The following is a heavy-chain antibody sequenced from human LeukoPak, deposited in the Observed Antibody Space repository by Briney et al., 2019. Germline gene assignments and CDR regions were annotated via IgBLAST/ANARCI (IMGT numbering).Heavy chain of an antibody. CDR1: GFTFSSYA. CDR3: AKDNPIEKVPGLGPGS. J-gene: IGHJ5*02. CDR2: IQFHGSDI. V-gene: IGHV3-30*02. D-gene: IGHD2-2*01. Sequence: GGSLRLSCAASGFTFSSYAMSWVRQAPGRGLEWVAFIQFHGSDIFYADSVEGRFTISRDNSKNTLYLQMNSLRPEDTAVYYCAKDNPIEKVPGLGPGSWGQGTLVTVSS.